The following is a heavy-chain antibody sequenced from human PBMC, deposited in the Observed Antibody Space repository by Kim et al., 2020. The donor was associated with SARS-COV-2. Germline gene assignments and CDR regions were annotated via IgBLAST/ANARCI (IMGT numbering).Heavy chain of an antibody. CDR3: ARDHFEWQIDY. J-gene: IGHJ4*02. V-gene: IGHV6-1*01. CDR2: N. Sequence: NDYAVSVKSRITINPDTSKNQFSLQLNSVTPEDTAVYYCARDHFEWQIDYWGQGTLVTVSS. D-gene: IGHD3-9*01.